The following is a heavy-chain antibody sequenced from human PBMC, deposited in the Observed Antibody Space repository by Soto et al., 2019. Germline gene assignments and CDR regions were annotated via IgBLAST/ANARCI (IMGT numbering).Heavy chain of an antibody. D-gene: IGHD2-15*01. CDR3: ARYCSSSSCSQLYGMDV. CDR2: IDTSYSYS. CDR1: GYTFTDYW. V-gene: IGHV5-10-1*01. J-gene: IGHJ6*02. Sequence: PGESLKISCKGSGYTFTDYWIGWVRQVPGKGLEWMGRIDTSYSYSHYSPSFQGHVTISVDKSISTGYLQWSSLKASDTAMYYCARYCSSSSCSQLYGMDVWGQGTTVTVSS.